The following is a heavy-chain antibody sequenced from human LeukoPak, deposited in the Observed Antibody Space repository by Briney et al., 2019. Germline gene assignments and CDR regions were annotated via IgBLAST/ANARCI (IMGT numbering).Heavy chain of an antibody. CDR2: IYYSGST. Sequence: SETVSLTCSVSGCAISSGGYYWSWMRQHPGKGLEWIGYIYYSGSTYYNPSLKSRVTISVDTSKNQFSLKLSSVTAADTAVYYCAQTRPLWRTWYFDLWGRGTLVTVSS. D-gene: IGHD3-10*01. J-gene: IGHJ2*01. CDR1: GCAISSGGYY. CDR3: AQTRPLWRTWYFDL. V-gene: IGHV4-31*03.